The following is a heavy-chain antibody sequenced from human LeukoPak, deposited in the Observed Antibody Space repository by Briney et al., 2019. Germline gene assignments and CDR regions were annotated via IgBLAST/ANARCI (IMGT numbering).Heavy chain of an antibody. V-gene: IGHV1-3*01. D-gene: IGHD6-13*01. J-gene: IGHJ5*02. CDR2: INAGNGNT. CDR1: GYTFTRYA. Sequence: ASVKVSCKASGYTFTRYAMHWVRPAPGQRLEWMGWINAGNGNTKYSQKFQGRVTITRDTSASTAYMELSSLRSEDTAVYYCARRIAAAGDTWFDPWGQGTLVTVSS. CDR3: ARRIAAAGDTWFDP.